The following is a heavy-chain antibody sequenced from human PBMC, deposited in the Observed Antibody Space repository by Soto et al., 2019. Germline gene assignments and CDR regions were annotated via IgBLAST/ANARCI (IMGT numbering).Heavy chain of an antibody. J-gene: IGHJ4*02. D-gene: IGHD3-9*01. CDR2: SSASGADT. V-gene: IGHV3-23*01. CDR3: ARGLGQYEILTGSDY. Sequence: GGSLRLSCAASGFTFTTYAMTWVRQAPGRGLEWVSGSSASGADTYYADSVKGRFTVSRDNSKNTLYLQMNSLRADDTAIYYCARGLGQYEILTGSDYWGQGTLVTVSS. CDR1: GFTFTTYA.